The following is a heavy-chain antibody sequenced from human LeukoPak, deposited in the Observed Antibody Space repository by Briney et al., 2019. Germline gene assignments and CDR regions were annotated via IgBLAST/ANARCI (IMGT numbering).Heavy chain of an antibody. CDR1: GGSFSGYY. J-gene: IGHJ5*02. D-gene: IGHD6-13*01. V-gene: IGHV4-34*01. CDR3: AGGESSSWYGTNWFDP. CDR2: INHSGST. Sequence: PSETLSLTCAVYGGSFSGYYWSWIRQPPGKGLEWIGEINHSGSTNYNPSLKSRVTISVDTSKNQFSLKLGSVTAADTAVYYCAGGESSSWYGTNWFDPWGQGTLVTVSS.